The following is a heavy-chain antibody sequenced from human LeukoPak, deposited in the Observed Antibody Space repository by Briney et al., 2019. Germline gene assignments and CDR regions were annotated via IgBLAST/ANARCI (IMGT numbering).Heavy chain of an antibody. CDR1: GDSISSYY. Sequence: SETLSLTCTVSGDSISSYYWSWIRQPPGKGLEWIGYIYYSGSTNYNPSLKSRVTISVDTSKNQFSLKLSSVTAADTAVYYCARDPGGYYYMDVWGKGTTVTVSS. CDR2: IYYSGST. V-gene: IGHV4-59*01. CDR3: ARDPGGYYYMDV. D-gene: IGHD3-16*01. J-gene: IGHJ6*03.